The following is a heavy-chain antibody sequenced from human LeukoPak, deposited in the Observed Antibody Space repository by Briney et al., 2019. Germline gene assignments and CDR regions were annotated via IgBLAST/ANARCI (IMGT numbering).Heavy chain of an antibody. D-gene: IGHD6-6*01. CDR3: ARGIHNSCDY. CDR1: GFTFSDFY. V-gene: IGHV3-11*05. J-gene: IGHJ4*02. Sequence: GGSLRLSCAASGFTFSDFYMSWMRRAPGKGLEWVSYISSSSGHINYADSVRGRLTISRDNAKSSLYLQLNSLRVEDTAVYYCARGIHNSCDYWGQGALVTVSS. CDR2: ISSSSGHI.